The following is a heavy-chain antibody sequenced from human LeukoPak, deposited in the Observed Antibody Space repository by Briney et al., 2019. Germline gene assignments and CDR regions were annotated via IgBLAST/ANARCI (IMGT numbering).Heavy chain of an antibody. CDR1: GFTFSSYW. J-gene: IGHJ4*02. CDR3: ASRKGGFDY. D-gene: IGHD3-16*01. Sequence: GGSLRLSCAASGFTFSSYWMNWARQAPGKGLEWVASINHNGNVNYYVDSVKGRFTISRDNAKNSLYLQMSNLRAEDTAVYYCASRKGGFDYWGQGTLVTVSS. CDR2: INHNGNVN. V-gene: IGHV3-7*03.